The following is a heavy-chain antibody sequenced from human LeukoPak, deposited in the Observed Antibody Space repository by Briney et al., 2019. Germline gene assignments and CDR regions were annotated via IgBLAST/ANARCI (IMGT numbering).Heavy chain of an antibody. CDR3: ARDNSVEDTAWWFDP. CDR1: GGTFRSYA. D-gene: IGHD4-23*01. V-gene: IGHV1-69*01. J-gene: IGHJ5*02. Sequence: SGRVSCTASGGTFRSYATSGGRQAPGQGLEWRGGIIPIFGTANYEQQFPGRVTITADASTSTAYMELSSLRSEDTAVYYCARDNSVEDTAWWFDPWGQGTLVTVSS. CDR2: IIPIFGTA.